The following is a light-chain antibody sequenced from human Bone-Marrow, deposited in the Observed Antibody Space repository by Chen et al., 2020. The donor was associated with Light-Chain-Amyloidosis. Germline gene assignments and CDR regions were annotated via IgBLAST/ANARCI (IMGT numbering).Light chain of an antibody. CDR1: ALPTKY. Sequence: SYELPQPPSVSVSPGPTARIPCSGDALPTKYAYWYQQKPGQAPVLVIHRDTERPSGISERFSGSSAGKTATLTISGVQAEDEADYHGQSADSSGTYEVIFGGGTKLTVL. CDR2: RDT. CDR3: QSADSSGTYEVI. J-gene: IGLJ2*01. V-gene: IGLV3-25*03.